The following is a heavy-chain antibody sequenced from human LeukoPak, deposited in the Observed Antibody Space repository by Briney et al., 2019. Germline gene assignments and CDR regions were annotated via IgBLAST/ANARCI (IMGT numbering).Heavy chain of an antibody. D-gene: IGHD3-10*02. V-gene: IGHV3-30*18. CDR3: AELGITMIGGV. J-gene: IGHJ6*04. Sequence: GRSLRLSCAASGFTFSNYGMHWVRQAPGKGLEWVAVISYDGSIKFSADSVKGRFTISRDNAKNSLYLQMNSLRAEDTAVYYCAELGITMIGGVWGKGTTVTISS. CDR1: GFTFSNYG. CDR2: ISYDGSIK.